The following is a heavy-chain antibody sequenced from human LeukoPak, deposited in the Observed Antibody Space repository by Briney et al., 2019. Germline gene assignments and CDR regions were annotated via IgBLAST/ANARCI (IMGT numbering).Heavy chain of an antibody. CDR2: IRSKANSYAT. CDR1: GVTFSGCA. V-gene: IGHV3-73*01. CDR3: TSNDFWSGSYYMDV. Sequence: GGSVRLSCGASGVTFSGCAMRSARQASGKGLEWVGRIRSKANSYATAYAASVKGRFTISRDDSKNTAYLQMNSLKTEDTAVYYCTSNDFWSGSYYMDVWGKGTTVTVSS. J-gene: IGHJ6*03. D-gene: IGHD3-3*01.